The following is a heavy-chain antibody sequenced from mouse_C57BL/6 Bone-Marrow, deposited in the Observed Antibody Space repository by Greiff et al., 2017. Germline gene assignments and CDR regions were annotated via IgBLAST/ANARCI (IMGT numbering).Heavy chain of an antibody. D-gene: IGHD1-1*01. CDR1: GFNIKDYY. CDR3: ARYYGSSYGFAY. Sequence: VQLQQSGAELVKPGASVKLSCTASGFNIKDYYMHWVKQRTEQGLEWIGRIDPEDGETKYAPKFQGKATLTADTSSNTAYLQLSSLTSEDTAVYYCARYYGSSYGFAYWGQGTLVTVSA. CDR2: IDPEDGET. J-gene: IGHJ3*01. V-gene: IGHV14-2*01.